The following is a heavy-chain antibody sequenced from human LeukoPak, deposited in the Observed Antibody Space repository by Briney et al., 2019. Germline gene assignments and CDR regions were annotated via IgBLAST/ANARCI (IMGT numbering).Heavy chain of an antibody. CDR1: GGSISSYY. CDR3: AAQGPAAILGAFYFDY. Sequence: SETLSLTCTVSGGSISSYYWSWIRQPPGKGLEWIGEINHSGSTNYNPSLKSRVTISVDTSKNQFSLKLSSVTAADTAVYYCAAQGPAAILGAFYFDYWGQGTLVTVSS. J-gene: IGHJ4*02. D-gene: IGHD2-2*01. CDR2: INHSGST. V-gene: IGHV4-34*01.